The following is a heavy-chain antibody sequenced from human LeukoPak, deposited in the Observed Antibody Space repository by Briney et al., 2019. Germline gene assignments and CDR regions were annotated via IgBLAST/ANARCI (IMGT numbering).Heavy chain of an antibody. CDR1: GFTFSSYS. CDR3: AKDSPRYSSSC. V-gene: IGHV3-48*01. CDR2: ISSSSSTI. D-gene: IGHD6-13*01. Sequence: GGSLILSCAASGFTFSSYSMNWVRQAPGKGLEWVSYISSSSSTIYYADSGKGRFTISRDNSKNTLYLQMNSLRAEDTAVYYCAKDSPRYSSSCWGQGTLVTVSS. J-gene: IGHJ4*02.